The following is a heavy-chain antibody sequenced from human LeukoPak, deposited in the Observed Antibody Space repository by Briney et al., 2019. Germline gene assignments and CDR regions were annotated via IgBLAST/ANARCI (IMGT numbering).Heavy chain of an antibody. J-gene: IGHJ4*02. Sequence: SETLSLSCTVSGGSISSHYWSWVRQPPGKGLEWIGYIYYTGSTKYNPSLKSQVTISVDTSKNQFSLKLSPMITGDTALYYCARQGGYGDSTHLDYWGRGTLVTVSS. CDR3: ARQGGYGDSTHLDY. V-gene: IGHV4-59*11. CDR1: GGSISSHY. CDR2: IYYTGST. D-gene: IGHD4-17*01.